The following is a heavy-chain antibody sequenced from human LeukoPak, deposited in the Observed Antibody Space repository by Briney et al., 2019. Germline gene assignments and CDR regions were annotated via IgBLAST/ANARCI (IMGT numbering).Heavy chain of an antibody. V-gene: IGHV3-23*01. Sequence: PGGSLRLSCAASGFTFKKYDVTWVRQAPGKGLEWVSGIRASGGATYYADSVKGRFNISRDNSENTLYLLMNSLRGEDTAIYHCALLGSKLLWRIDYWGQGTLVTVSS. CDR1: GFTFKKYD. CDR3: ALLGSKLLWRIDY. D-gene: IGHD3-10*01. CDR2: IRASGGAT. J-gene: IGHJ4*02.